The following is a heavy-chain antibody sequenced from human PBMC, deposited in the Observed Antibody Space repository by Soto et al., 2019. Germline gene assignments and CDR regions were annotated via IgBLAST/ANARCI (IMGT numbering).Heavy chain of an antibody. CDR1: GASISRYY. CDR3: ARDLWXXCXVDCYPLDV. D-gene: IGHD2-21*02. J-gene: IGHJ6*02. CDR2: LYNTGST. V-gene: IGHV4-59*01. Sequence: QVRLQESGPGLVKPSETLSLTCTVSGASISRYYWSWIRQSPGKGLELIGYLYNTGSTIYNPSLKIRVTIXXXTXXXXYXLXXXSXXXXXXXXYXCARDLWXXCXVDCYPLDVWGQGTTVTVSS.